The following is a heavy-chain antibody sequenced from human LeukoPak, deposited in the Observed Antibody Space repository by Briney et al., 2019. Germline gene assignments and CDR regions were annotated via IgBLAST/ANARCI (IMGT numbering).Heavy chain of an antibody. V-gene: IGHV3-23*01. CDR3: AKDWHESH. CDR2: ISGTDGST. J-gene: IGHJ4*02. CDR1: GFSFSIYA. Sequence: PGGSLRLSCAASGFSFSIYAMSWVRQAPGKGLEWVSAISGTDGSTYYADSVKGRFTISRDNSKNTLYLQMNSLRAEDTAVYYCAKDWHESHWGQGTLVTVSS.